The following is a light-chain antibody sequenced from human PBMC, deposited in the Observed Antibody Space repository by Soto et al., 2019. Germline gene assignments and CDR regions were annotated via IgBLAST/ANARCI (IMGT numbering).Light chain of an antibody. CDR3: QQYRNSPIT. V-gene: IGKV3-20*01. CDR1: QTVSGTY. CDR2: GAS. J-gene: IGKJ5*01. Sequence: EIVLTQSPGTLSLSTGETATLSFRGSQTVSGTYLAWYQQKPGQAPRLLIYGASSRATGIPDRFSGSGSGTDFTLTISRLEPEDFAVYYCQQYRNSPITFGQGTRLEIK.